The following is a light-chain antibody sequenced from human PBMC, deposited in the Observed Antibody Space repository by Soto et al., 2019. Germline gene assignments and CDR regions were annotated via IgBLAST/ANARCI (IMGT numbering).Light chain of an antibody. CDR3: QQYNSYSQA. CDR1: QSISSW. CDR2: DAS. V-gene: IGKV1-5*01. Sequence: IQMSRSTSTMSASVGGRVTITCWASQSISSWLAWYQQKPGKAPKLLIYDASSLESGVPLRFSGSGSGTEITVAVNSLQPGDSATHYCQQYNSYSQAFGQGTKVDI. J-gene: IGKJ1*01.